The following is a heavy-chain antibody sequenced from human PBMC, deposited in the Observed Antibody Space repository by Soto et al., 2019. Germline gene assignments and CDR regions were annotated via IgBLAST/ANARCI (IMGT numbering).Heavy chain of an antibody. V-gene: IGHV3-11*06. CDR2: ISGTSDSI. CDR1: GFTFSDYY. J-gene: IGHJ4*02. CDR3: ARVAVIAAAGTTDY. Sequence: GGSLRLSCAASGFTFSDYYMSWIRQVPGKGLEWVAYISGTSDSIPYADSVKGRFTISRDNAKNSLYLQMNSLRAEDTAVYYCARVAVIAAAGTTDYWGQGTLVTVSS. D-gene: IGHD6-13*01.